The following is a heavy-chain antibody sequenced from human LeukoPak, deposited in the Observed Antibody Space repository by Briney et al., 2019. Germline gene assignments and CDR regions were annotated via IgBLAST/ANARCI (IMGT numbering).Heavy chain of an antibody. D-gene: IGHD3-22*01. V-gene: IGHV4-30-2*01. CDR3: ARTYYYDSSGYYYHPYWYFDL. J-gene: IGHJ2*01. CDR2: IYHSGST. Sequence: SETLSLTRAVSGGSISSGGYSWSWIRQPPGKGLEWIGYIYHSGSTYYNPSLKSRVTISVDRSKNQFSLKLSSVTAADTAVYYCARTYYYDSSGYYYHPYWYFDLWGRGTLVTVSS. CDR1: GGSISSGGYS.